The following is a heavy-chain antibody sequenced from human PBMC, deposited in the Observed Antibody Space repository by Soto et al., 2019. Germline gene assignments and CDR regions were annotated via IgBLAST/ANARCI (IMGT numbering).Heavy chain of an antibody. J-gene: IGHJ6*02. V-gene: IGHV1-69*12. CDR1: GGTFRTNA. CDR2: IIPIFPTT. Sequence: QVQLVQSGAEVKKPGSSVKISCKASGGTFRTNAFSWVRQATGQGLEWMGGIIPIFPTTDYPQKFQGRVTITADESTTTTYMEMSSLRSEDTATYYCAKDTARQQLGGNYYYVMDVWGQGTTVTVSS. CDR3: AKDTARQQLGGNYYYVMDV. D-gene: IGHD5-18*01.